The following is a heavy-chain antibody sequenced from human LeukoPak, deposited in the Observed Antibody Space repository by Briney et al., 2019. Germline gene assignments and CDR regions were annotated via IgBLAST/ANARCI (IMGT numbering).Heavy chain of an antibody. CDR2: IKEDGSDK. Sequence: GGSLRLSCAASGLTFSRYWMSWVRQAPGKGLEGVANIKEDGSDKYYVDSVKGRFTISRDNSKNSLYLQMNSLRAEDTAVYYCARVITVYNDYEEVAEYFQHWGQGTLVIVSS. D-gene: IGHD4-17*01. V-gene: IGHV3-7*01. CDR1: GLTFSRYW. CDR3: ARVITVYNDYEEVAEYFQH. J-gene: IGHJ1*01.